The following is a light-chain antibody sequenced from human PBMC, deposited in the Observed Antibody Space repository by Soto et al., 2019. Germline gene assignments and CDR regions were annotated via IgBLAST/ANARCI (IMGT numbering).Light chain of an antibody. J-gene: IGKJ5*01. CDR2: SAF. V-gene: IGKV1-39*01. CDR3: QQGSTTPIT. Sequence: IQMTQSPSSLSASIVHRVTITCRASKNIGSFLNWYQQKPGEAPRLLVYSAFRIQSGVPSRFNASGSGTDFTLSISSLQPEDFSTYYCQQGSTTPITFGLGTRLEIK. CDR1: KNIGSF.